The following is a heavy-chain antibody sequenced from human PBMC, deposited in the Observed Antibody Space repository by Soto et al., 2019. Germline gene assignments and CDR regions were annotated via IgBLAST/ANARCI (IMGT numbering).Heavy chain of an antibody. CDR2: IHRDGRSL. J-gene: IGHJ4*02. Sequence: PGGSLRLSCTASGFSFSDYWMHWVRQAPGKGLVWIARIHRDGRSLTYADSVKGRFTISRDNAQNMLYLQMNSLRAEDTAVYMCARGGDHRPDYWGQGTPVTVSS. V-gene: IGHV3-74*01. CDR1: GFSFSDYW. D-gene: IGHD2-21*01. CDR3: ARGGDHRPDY.